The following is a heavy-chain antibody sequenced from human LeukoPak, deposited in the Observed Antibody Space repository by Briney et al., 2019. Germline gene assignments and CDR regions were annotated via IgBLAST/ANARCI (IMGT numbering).Heavy chain of an antibody. V-gene: IGHV4-34*01. CDR3: ARGRSIVPAAIGHYYYGMDV. CDR2: INHSGST. D-gene: IGHD2-2*01. J-gene: IGHJ6*02. Sequence: SETLSLTCAVYGGSFSGYYWSWIRQPPGKGLEWIGEINHSGSTNYNPSLKSRVTISVDTSKNQFSLKLSSVTAADTAVYYCARGRSIVPAAIGHYYYGMDVWGQGTTVTVSS. CDR1: GGSFSGYY.